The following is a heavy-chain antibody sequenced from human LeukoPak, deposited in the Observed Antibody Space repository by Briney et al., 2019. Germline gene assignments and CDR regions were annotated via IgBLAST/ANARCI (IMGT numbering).Heavy chain of an antibody. D-gene: IGHD2-15*01. J-gene: IGHJ4*02. CDR2: IIPIFGTA. V-gene: IGHV1-69*13. CDR3: ARENCSGGSCYNYLGY. Sequence: VASVKVSCKASGGTFSSYAISWVRQAPGQGLEWMGGIIPIFGTANYAQKFQGRVTITADESTSTAYMELSSLSSEDTAVYYCARENCSGGSCYNYLGYWGQGTLVTASS. CDR1: GGTFSSYA.